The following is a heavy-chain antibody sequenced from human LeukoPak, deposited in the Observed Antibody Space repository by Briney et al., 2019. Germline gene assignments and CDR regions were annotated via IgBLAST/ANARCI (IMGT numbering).Heavy chain of an antibody. Sequence: GESLKISCKGSGYTFSSYWIGWVRQMPGKGLEWMGIIYPGDSDTRYSPSLQGRVTISVDTSIGTAYLQWSSLKASDTAIYYCARQNDFRLDYWGQGTLVTVSS. CDR3: ARQNDFRLDY. CDR2: IYPGDSDT. D-gene: IGHD3-3*01. J-gene: IGHJ4*02. V-gene: IGHV5-51*01. CDR1: GYTFSSYW.